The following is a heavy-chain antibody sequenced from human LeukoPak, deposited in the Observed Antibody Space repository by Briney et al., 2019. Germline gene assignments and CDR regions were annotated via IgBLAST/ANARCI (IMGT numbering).Heavy chain of an antibody. CDR1: GYTFTSYG. D-gene: IGHD4-17*01. CDR2: ISAYNGNT. Sequence: ASVKVSCKASGYTFTSYGISWVRQAPGQGLEWMGWISAYNGNTNYAQKLQGRVTMTTDTSTSTAYMELRSLRSDDTAVYYCARGRDGDHGDYTEFDYWGQGTLVTVSS. CDR3: ARGRDGDHGDYTEFDY. V-gene: IGHV1-18*01. J-gene: IGHJ4*02.